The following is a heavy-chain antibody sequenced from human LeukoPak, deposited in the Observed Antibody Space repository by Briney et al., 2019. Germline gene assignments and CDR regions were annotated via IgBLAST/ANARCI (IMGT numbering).Heavy chain of an antibody. J-gene: IGHJ5*02. CDR1: GVSSSGYS. CDR3: AGVAAYYGSGSYRWFDP. D-gene: IGHD3-10*01. V-gene: IGHV4-34*01. CDR2: INHSVST. Sequence: PETLSPTCAVYGVSSSGYSWSWVRQPPGKGREWIGEINHSVSTNYNPSLKSRVTISVDTSKNQFSLKLSSVTAADTAVYYCAGVAAYYGSGSYRWFDPWGQGTLVTVSS.